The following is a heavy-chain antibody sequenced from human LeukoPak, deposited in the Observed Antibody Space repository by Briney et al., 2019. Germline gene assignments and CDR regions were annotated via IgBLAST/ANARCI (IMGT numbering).Heavy chain of an antibody. J-gene: IGHJ3*02. CDR1: GFTFSSYS. CDR3: TTDWGGFGSDAFDI. CDR2: ISSSSSYI. D-gene: IGHD3-16*01. V-gene: IGHV3-21*01. Sequence: PGGSLRLSCAASGFTFSSYSMNWVRQAPGKGLEWVSSISSSSSYIYYADSVKGRFTISRDNAKNSLYLQMNSLRAEDTAVYYCTTDWGGFGSDAFDIWGQGTMVTVSS.